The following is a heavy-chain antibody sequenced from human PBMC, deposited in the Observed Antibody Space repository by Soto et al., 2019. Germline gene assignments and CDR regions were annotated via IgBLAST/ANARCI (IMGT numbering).Heavy chain of an antibody. CDR1: GFTFSSYA. D-gene: IGHD3-3*01. V-gene: IGHV3-23*01. CDR3: AKDTIFGVPNPIFFAP. Sequence: GGSLRLSCAASGFTFSSYAMSWVRQAPGKGLEWVSAISGNGGSTYYADSVKGRFTISRDNSKNTLYLQMNSLRAEDTAVYYCAKDTIFGVPNPIFFAPWGQGTLVTVSS. CDR2: ISGNGGST. J-gene: IGHJ5*02.